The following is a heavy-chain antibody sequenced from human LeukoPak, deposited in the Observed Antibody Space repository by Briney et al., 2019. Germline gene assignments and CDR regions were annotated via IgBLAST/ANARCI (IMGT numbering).Heavy chain of an antibody. CDR3: ARDRGNSIVGSDFDS. CDR1: GFTFTRHS. J-gene: IGHJ4*02. Sequence: GGSLRLSCAASGFTFTRHSMNRVRQAPGKGLEWVSFIGIWGSTIYYADSVKGRFTISRDNAKNSVYLQMNSLRAEDTAVYYCARDRGNSIVGSDFDSWGQGTLVTVSS. D-gene: IGHD1-26*01. CDR2: IGIWGSTI. V-gene: IGHV3-48*01.